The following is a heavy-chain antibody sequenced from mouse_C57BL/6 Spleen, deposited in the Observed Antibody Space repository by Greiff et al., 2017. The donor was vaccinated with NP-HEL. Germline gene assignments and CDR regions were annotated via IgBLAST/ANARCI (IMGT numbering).Heavy chain of an antibody. CDR3: AREGGDYCRHFDY. Sequence: DVHLVESGGGLVKPGGSLKLSCAASGFTFSSYAMSWVRQTPEKRLEWVATISDGGSYTYYPDHVKGRFTISRDNAKNNLYLQLSHLQSEDTAMYYGAREGGDYCRHFDYWGQGTTLTVAS. CDR1: GFTFSSYA. CDR2: ISDGGSYT. D-gene: IGHD2-13*01. V-gene: IGHV5-4*01. J-gene: IGHJ2*01.